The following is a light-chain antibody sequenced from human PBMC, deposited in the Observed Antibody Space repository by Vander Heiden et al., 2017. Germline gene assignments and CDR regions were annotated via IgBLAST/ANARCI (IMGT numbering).Light chain of an antibody. J-gene: IGKJ2*01. CDR1: LSVSSKH. CDR3: QHYGSSYT. Sequence: EIVLTQLPGTLSLSRGERAALSWRASLSVSSKHLAWYQQKPGQAPRLLMYGASSRANGIPDRFSGSGSVTDFTFTISRLEPEDFAVYYCQHYGSSYTFGQGTKLEIK. V-gene: IGKV3-20*01. CDR2: GAS.